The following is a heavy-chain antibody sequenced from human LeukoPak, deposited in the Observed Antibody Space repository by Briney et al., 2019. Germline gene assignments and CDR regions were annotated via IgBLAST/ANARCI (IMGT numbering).Heavy chain of an antibody. Sequence: SETLSLTCTVSGGSVSSYYWSWIRQPPGKGLEWIGYIYNSENTKYNSSLMSRVTMSLDTSKNQVFLKLSSVTAADTAVYYCARFHTGPSGWYVLWYFDLWGRGTLVTVSS. CDR1: GGSVSSYY. CDR2: IYNSENT. D-gene: IGHD6-19*01. CDR3: ARFHTGPSGWYVLWYFDL. V-gene: IGHV4-4*09. J-gene: IGHJ2*01.